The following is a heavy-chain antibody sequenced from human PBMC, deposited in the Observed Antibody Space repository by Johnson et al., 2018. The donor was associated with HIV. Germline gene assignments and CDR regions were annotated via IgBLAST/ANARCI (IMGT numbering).Heavy chain of an antibody. CDR2: ISYDGSNK. V-gene: IGHV3-30*04. CDR3: AKESKWESRTPHDFDI. D-gene: IGHD1-26*01. Sequence: QMHLVESGGGLEQPGGSLRLSCAASGFTFASSAMSWVRQAPGKGLEWVAVISYDGSNKYYADSVKGPFTISRDNSKNTLYLQMKSLRAEDTAVYYCAKESKWESRTPHDFDIWGQGTMVTVSS. J-gene: IGHJ3*02. CDR1: GFTFASSA.